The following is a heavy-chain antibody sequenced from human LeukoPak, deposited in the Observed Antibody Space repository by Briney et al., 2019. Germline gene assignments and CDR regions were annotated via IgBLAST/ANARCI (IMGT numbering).Heavy chain of an antibody. CDR1: GYTFTSYG. J-gene: IGHJ3*02. D-gene: IGHD3-22*01. V-gene: IGHV1-69*13. CDR3: ARSQDYYDSSGYYYGNFDI. CDR2: IIPIFGTA. Sequence: ASVKVSCKASGYTFTSYGISWVRQAPGQGLEWMGGIIPIFGTANYAQKFQGRVTITADESTSTAYMGLSSLRSEDTAVYYCARSQDYYDSSGYYYGNFDIWGQGTMVTVSS.